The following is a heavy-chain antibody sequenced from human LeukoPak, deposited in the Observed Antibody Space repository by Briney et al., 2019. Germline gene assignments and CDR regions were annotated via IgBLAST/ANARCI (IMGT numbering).Heavy chain of an antibody. J-gene: IGHJ4*02. Sequence: GGSLRLSCAASGFTFSDYYMSWIRQAPGKGLEWVSYISSSGTTIHYADSVKGRFIISRDNAKNSLFLQMNSLRAEDTAVYYCARDRHYYDSGRYFEYWGQGTLVTVSS. CDR1: GFTFSDYY. V-gene: IGHV3-11*04. CDR3: ARDRHYYDSGRYFEY. CDR2: ISSSGTTI. D-gene: IGHD3-10*01.